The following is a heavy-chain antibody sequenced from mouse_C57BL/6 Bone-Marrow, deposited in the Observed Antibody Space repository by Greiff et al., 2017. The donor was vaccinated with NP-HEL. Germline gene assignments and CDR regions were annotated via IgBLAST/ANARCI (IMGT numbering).Heavy chain of an antibody. CDR1: GFSLSTFGMG. Sequence: QVTLKVSGPGILQPSQTLSLTCSFSGFSLSTFGMGVGWIRPPSGQGLEWLAHIWWDDAKYYNPALKSRLTISKDTSKNPVLLKSANVDTADTATDYCARIRWASFAYWGQGTLVTVSA. CDR3: ARIRWASFAY. CDR2: IWWDDAK. D-gene: IGHD1-1*02. J-gene: IGHJ3*01. V-gene: IGHV8-8*01.